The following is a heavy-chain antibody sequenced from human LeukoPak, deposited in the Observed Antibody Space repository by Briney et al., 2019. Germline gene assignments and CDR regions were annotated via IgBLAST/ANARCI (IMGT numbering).Heavy chain of an antibody. CDR3: ARDVFLFRVPPGPLDY. Sequence: GGSLTLFCAASGFTFSSYWMSWVRQAPGKGLEWVANIKQDGSEKYYVDSVKSRFTISRDNAKNSLYLQINSLRAEDTAVYYCARDVFLFRVPPGPLDYWGQGTLVTVSS. CDR1: GFTFSSYW. V-gene: IGHV3-7*03. D-gene: IGHD3-10*02. J-gene: IGHJ4*02. CDR2: IKQDGSEK.